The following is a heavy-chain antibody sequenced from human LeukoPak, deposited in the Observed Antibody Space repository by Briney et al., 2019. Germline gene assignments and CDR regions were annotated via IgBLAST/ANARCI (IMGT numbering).Heavy chain of an antibody. CDR2: INHSGST. CDR3: ARPRYSYGFGFVGGYFDY. D-gene: IGHD5-18*01. J-gene: IGHJ4*02. V-gene: IGHV4-39*07. Sequence: SETLSLTCTVSGDSISTSNSYWGWIRQPPGKGLEWIGEINHSGSTNYNPSLKSRVTISVDTSKNQFSLKLSSVTAADTAVYYCARPRYSYGFGFVGGYFDYWGQGTLVTVSS. CDR1: GDSISTSNSY.